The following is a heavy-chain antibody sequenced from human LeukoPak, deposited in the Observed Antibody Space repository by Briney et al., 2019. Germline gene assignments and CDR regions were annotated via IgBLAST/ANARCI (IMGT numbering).Heavy chain of an antibody. Sequence: GGSLRLSCAASGFTFSSYAMSWVRQAPGKGLEWVSAISGSGGSTYYADSVKGRFTISRDNSKNTLYLQMNSLRAEDTAVYYCARDNSVEDTAWWFDPWGQGTLVTVSS. V-gene: IGHV3-23*01. CDR1: GFTFSSYA. J-gene: IGHJ5*02. CDR2: ISGSGGST. CDR3: ARDNSVEDTAWWFDP. D-gene: IGHD4-23*01.